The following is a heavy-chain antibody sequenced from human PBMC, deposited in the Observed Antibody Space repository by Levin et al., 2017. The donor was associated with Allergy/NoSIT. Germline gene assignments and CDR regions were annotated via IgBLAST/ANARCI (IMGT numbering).Heavy chain of an antibody. Sequence: ASVKVSCKASGGTFSSYAISWVRQAPGQGLEWMGGIIPIFGTANYAQKFQGRVTITADESTSTAYMELSSLRSEDTAVYYCARDGEVAAAAYGMDVWGQGTTVTVSS. CDR3: ARDGEVAAAAYGMDV. CDR1: GGTFSSYA. CDR2: IIPIFGTA. D-gene: IGHD6-13*01. V-gene: IGHV1-69*13. J-gene: IGHJ6*02.